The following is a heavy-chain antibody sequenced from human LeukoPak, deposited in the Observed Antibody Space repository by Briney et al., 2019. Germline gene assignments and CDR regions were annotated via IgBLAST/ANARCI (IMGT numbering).Heavy chain of an antibody. D-gene: IGHD3-9*01. CDR2: IRSKAYGGTT. Sequence: PGRPLRLSCTASGFTFGDYAMSWVRQAPGKGLEWVGFIRSKAYGGTTEYAASVKGRFTISRDDSKSIAYLQMNSLKTEDTAVYYCTRDGGYFDWLLSPDAFDIWGQGTMVTVSS. V-gene: IGHV3-49*04. CDR1: GFTFGDYA. J-gene: IGHJ3*02. CDR3: TRDGGYFDWLLSPDAFDI.